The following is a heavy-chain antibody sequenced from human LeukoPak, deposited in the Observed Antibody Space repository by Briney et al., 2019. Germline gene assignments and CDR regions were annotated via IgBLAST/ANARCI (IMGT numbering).Heavy chain of an antibody. CDR3: ARMGVHDYGDVPRNYFDN. CDR1: GYTFTNYG. D-gene: IGHD4/OR15-4a*01. Sequence: ASVKVSCKASGYTFTNYGITWVRQAPGQGLEWMGWISAYNGNTKYAQKLQGRVTMTTDTSTSTAYMELRSLRSDDTAVYYCARMGVHDYGDVPRNYFDNWGQGTLVTVSS. CDR2: ISAYNGNT. J-gene: IGHJ4*02. V-gene: IGHV1-18*01.